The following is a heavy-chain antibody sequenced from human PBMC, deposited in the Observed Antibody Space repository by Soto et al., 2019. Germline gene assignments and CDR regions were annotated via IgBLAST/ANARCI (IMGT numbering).Heavy chain of an antibody. V-gene: IGHV1-18*01. J-gene: IGHJ4*02. CDR3: AKVPEGYSSALHFDY. CDR1: GYTFTSYG. CDR2: ISAYNGNT. D-gene: IGHD6-25*01. Sequence: ASVKVSCKASGYTFTSYGISWLRQDPGQGLEWMGWISAYNGNTNYAQKLQGRVTMTRDTSTGTAYMELRSLRSDDTAVYYCAKVPEGYSSALHFDYWGQGTLVTVSS.